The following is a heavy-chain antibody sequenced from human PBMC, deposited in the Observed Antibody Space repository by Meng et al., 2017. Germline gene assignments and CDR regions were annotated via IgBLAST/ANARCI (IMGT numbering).Heavy chain of an antibody. D-gene: IGHD1-26*01. V-gene: IGHV3-21*01. CDR3: ARGGVGATDY. J-gene: IGHJ4*02. CDR1: GLTFSSDS. CDR2: ISSSSSYI. Sequence: VEGVVLGGALLSPGGSLRPSCAALGLTFSSDSMNWVRQAPGKGLEWVSSISSSSSYIYYADSVKGRFTISRDNAKNSLYLQMNSLRAEDTAVYYCARGGVGATDYWGQGTLVTVSS.